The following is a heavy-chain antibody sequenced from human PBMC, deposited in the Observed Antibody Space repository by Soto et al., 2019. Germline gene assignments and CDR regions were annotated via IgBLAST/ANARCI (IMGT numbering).Heavy chain of an antibody. V-gene: IGHV4-39*01. J-gene: IGHJ4*02. CDR1: GGSIYRSGYY. Sequence: SETLSLTCTVSGGSIYRSGYYWGWIRQPPGRGLEWIGNIDYNGVTYSNPSLKSRVTISRDTSKNQFSLKLTSVTAADTALYYCGKVLVGATGHTDSDSWGQGTLVTVSS. CDR2: IDYNGVT. D-gene: IGHD2-15*01. CDR3: GKVLVGATGHTDSDS.